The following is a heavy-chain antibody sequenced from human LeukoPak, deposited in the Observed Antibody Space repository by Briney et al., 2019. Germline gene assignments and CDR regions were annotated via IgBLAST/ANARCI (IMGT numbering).Heavy chain of an antibody. Sequence: PSETLSLTCTVSGGSISSSSYYWGWIRQPPGKGLEWIGSIYYSGSTYYNPSLKSRVTISVDTSKNQFSLKLSSVTAADTAVYYCARDIKSGSHPGIDYWGQGTLVTVSS. V-gene: IGHV4-39*07. CDR3: ARDIKSGSHPGIDY. CDR2: IYYSGST. CDR1: GGSISSSSYY. J-gene: IGHJ4*02. D-gene: IGHD1-26*01.